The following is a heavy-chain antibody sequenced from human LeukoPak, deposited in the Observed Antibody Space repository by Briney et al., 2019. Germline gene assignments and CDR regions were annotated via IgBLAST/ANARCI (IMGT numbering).Heavy chain of an antibody. CDR3: AREGSRSSFYFDY. V-gene: IGHV3-11*04. D-gene: IGHD6-6*01. J-gene: IGHJ4*02. CDR2: ISNTGSTI. Sequence: GGSLRLSCAASEFTFSDFHMNWIRQAPGKGRGWISHISNTGSTIYYADSVKGRFTISRDNAKNSLYLQVKSLRVEDTGVYYCAREGSRSSFYFDYWGQGTLVTVSS. CDR1: EFTFSDFH.